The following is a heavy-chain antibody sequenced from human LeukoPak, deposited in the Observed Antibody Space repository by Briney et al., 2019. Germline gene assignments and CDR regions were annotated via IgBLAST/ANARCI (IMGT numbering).Heavy chain of an antibody. V-gene: IGHV1-18*01. Sequence: ASVKVSCKASGYTFTSYGISWVRQAPGQGLEWMGWISAYNGNTHYVQKLQGRVTMTTDTSTSTAYMELRSLRSDDTAVYYCARAPWVMGDHSGYDYWGQGTLVTVSS. J-gene: IGHJ4*02. CDR1: GYTFTSYG. CDR2: ISAYNGNT. D-gene: IGHD5-12*01. CDR3: ARAPWVMGDHSGYDY.